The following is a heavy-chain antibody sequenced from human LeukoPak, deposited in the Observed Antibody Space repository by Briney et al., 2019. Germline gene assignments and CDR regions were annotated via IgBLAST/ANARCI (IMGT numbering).Heavy chain of an antibody. V-gene: IGHV3-48*03. CDR2: ISSSGSTI. CDR1: GFTFSSYE. CDR3: ARGSGRSDVDTAMVNQGY. J-gene: IGHJ4*02. Sequence: GGSLRLSCAASGFTFSSYEMNWVRQAPGKGLEWVSYISSSGSTIYYADSVKGRFTISRDNAKNSLYLKMNSLRAEDTAVYYCARGSGRSDVDTAMVNQGYWGQGTLVTVSS. D-gene: IGHD5-18*01.